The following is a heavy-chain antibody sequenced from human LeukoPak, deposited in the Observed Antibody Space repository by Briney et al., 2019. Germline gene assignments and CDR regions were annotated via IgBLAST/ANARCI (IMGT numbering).Heavy chain of an antibody. Sequence: SETLSLTCAVYGGSFSGYYWSWIRQPPGKGLEWIGEINHSGSTNYNPSLKSRVTISVDTSKNQFSLKLSSVTAADTAVYYCAREGRWLQFYYFDSWGQGTLLTVSS. CDR1: GGSFSGYY. D-gene: IGHD5-24*01. CDR3: AREGRWLQFYYFDS. V-gene: IGHV4-34*01. J-gene: IGHJ4*02. CDR2: INHSGST.